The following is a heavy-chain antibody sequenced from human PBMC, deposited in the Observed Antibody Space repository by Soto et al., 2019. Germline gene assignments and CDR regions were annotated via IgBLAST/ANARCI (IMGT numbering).Heavy chain of an antibody. CDR2: DHHSGRT. J-gene: IGHJ4*02. V-gene: IGHV4-4*02. Sequence: SETLSLTCTVSGDSMSISNWWNWVRQPPGKGLEWIGEDHHSGRTNYNPSLKSRVTISVDRSQNLFSLQLTSVTAADTAVYFCARSEATALDFWGQGILVTVSS. CDR3: ARSEATALDF. CDR1: GDSMSISNW.